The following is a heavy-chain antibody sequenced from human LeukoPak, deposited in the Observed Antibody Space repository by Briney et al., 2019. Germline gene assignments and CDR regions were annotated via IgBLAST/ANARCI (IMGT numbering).Heavy chain of an antibody. D-gene: IGHD6-13*01. CDR3: TTYGAVAAAGEDY. CDR1: GFTFSNAW. CDR2: IKSKTDGGTT. J-gene: IGHJ4*02. V-gene: IGHV3-15*01. Sequence: GGSLRLSCAASGFTFSNAWMSWVRQAPGKGLEWVGRIKSKTDGGTTDYAAPVKGRFTISRDDSKNTLYLQMNSLKTEDTAVYYCTTYGAVAAAGEDYWGQGTLVTVSS.